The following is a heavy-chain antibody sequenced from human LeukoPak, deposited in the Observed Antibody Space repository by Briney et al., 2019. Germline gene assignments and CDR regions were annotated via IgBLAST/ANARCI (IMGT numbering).Heavy chain of an antibody. D-gene: IGHD2-15*01. CDR1: GFTFSSYA. CDR3: ARDKGYCSGGSCYGYYYGMDV. CDR2: IKQDGSEK. J-gene: IGHJ6*02. Sequence: GRSLRLSCAASGFTFSSYAMHWVRQAPGKGLEWVANIKQDGSEKYYVDSVKGRLTISRDNAKNSLYLQMNSLRAEDTAVYYCARDKGYCSGGSCYGYYYGMDVWGQGTTVTVSS. V-gene: IGHV3-7*01.